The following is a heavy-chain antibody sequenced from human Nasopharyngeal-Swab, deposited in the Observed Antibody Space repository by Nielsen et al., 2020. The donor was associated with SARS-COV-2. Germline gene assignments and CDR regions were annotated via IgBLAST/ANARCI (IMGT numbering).Heavy chain of an antibody. V-gene: IGHV5-51*01. CDR1: GYRFSTYW. CDR2: IYPGDSDT. D-gene: IGHD3-22*01. J-gene: IGHJ4*02. CDR3: ARHWGYYDSSGYARPNQIDY. Sequence: GESLKISCKGSGYRFSTYWIVWVRQMPGRGLEWMGTIYPGDSDTRYSQSFQGQVTISADKSISTAYLQWSSLKASDTAMYYCARHWGYYDSSGYARPNQIDYWGQGTLVTVSS.